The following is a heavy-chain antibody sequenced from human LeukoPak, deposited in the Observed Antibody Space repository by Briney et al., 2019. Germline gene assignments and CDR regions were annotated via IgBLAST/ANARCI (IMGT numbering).Heavy chain of an antibody. D-gene: IGHD2-8*01. CDR3: AKDGQSFNSMYDYFDS. Sequence: GGSLRLSWSASGFTFRNFAISWVRQAPGKGLEWVSSIGGGDTHYADSVKGRFTISRDDSRSTVDLQMSRLIAEDTAVYYCAKDGQSFNSMYDYFDSWGQGTLVTVSS. V-gene: IGHV3-23*01. CDR2: IGGGDT. J-gene: IGHJ4*02. CDR1: GFTFRNFA.